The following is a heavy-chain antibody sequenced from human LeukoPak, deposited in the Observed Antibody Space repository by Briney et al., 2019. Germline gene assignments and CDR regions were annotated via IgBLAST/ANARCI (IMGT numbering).Heavy chain of an antibody. CDR3: ARLEPDSGGYFRH. J-gene: IGHJ1*01. V-gene: IGHV4-59*01. D-gene: IGHD1-14*01. CDR2: IYYSGST. Sequence: KPSETLSLTCTVSGGSISSYYWSWIGQPPGKGLEWIGYIYYSGSTNYNPSLKSRVTISVDTSKNQFSLKLSSVTAADTAVYYCARLEPDSGGYFRHWGQGTLVTVSS. CDR1: GGSISSYY.